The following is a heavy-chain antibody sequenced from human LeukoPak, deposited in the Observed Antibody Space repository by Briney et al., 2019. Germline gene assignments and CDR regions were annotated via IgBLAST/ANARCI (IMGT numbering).Heavy chain of an antibody. J-gene: IGHJ4*02. CDR1: GGSVSSGSHY. Sequence: SETLSLTCTVSGGSVSSGSHYWSWIRQPPGKGLEWIGYIYYSGSTNYNPSLKSRVTISVDTSKNQFSLELRSVTAADTAVYYCARVRVTFDYWGQGTLVTVSS. CDR3: ARVRVTFDY. V-gene: IGHV4-61*01. CDR2: IYYSGST. D-gene: IGHD2-21*02.